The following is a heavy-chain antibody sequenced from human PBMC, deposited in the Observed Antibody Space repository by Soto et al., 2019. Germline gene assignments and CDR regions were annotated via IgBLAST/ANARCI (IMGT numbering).Heavy chain of an antibody. Sequence: PSETLSLTCAVYGGSFSGFYLGWIRPPPGKGLEWIGEINHSGSTNYNPSLKSRVTISVDTSKNQFSLKLSSVTAADTAVYYCSRRGVLLWFGESDYNWFDPWGQGTLVTVSS. J-gene: IGHJ5*02. CDR2: INHSGST. V-gene: IGHV4-34*01. CDR3: SRRGVLLWFGESDYNWFDP. D-gene: IGHD3-10*01. CDR1: GGSFSGFY.